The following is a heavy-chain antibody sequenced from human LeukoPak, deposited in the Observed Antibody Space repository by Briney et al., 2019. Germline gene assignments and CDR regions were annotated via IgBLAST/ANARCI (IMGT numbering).Heavy chain of an antibody. V-gene: IGHV3-53*01. CDR3: GKLFYSSGMYHFDY. J-gene: IGHJ4*02. Sequence: GGSLRLSCAPSGFTFRRSYMTWVRQAPGKGLEWVSLIYAGGRVFYGDSVKGRFTISRDNAKNTLYLQMNSLRAEDTAVFYCGKLFYSSGMYHFDYWGQGTLVTVSS. CDR1: GFTFRRSY. D-gene: IGHD3-10*01. CDR2: IYAGGRV.